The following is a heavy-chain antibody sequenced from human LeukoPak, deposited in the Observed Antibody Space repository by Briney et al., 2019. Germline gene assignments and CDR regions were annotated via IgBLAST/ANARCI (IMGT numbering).Heavy chain of an antibody. J-gene: IGHJ4*02. CDR1: GYTFSKYD. CDR2: MKPSSGQT. V-gene: IGHV1-8*01. Sequence: ASVTVSCKTSGYTFSKYDVNWMRQGTGQGLEWMGWMKPSSGQTGYAQRFQGRIIMTRNTSITTAYMQLNSLTSEDTAKYYCARGPPERTYRDFWGQGTLVTVSS. CDR3: ARGPPERTYRDF. D-gene: IGHD4-11*01.